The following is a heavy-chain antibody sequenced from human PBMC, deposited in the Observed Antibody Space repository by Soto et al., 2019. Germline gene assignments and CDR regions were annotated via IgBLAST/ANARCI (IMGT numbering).Heavy chain of an antibody. V-gene: IGHV4-59*08. CDR3: ARRYSSAFDI. CDR1: CCSISSYY. D-gene: IGHD6-13*01. Sequence: SETLFRTRTGSCCSISSYYWSWLRQPPGKGLEWIGYIYYSGSTNYNPSLKSRVTISVDTSKNQFSLKLSSVTAADTAVYYCARRYSSAFDIWGQGTMVTVS. J-gene: IGHJ3*02. CDR2: IYYSGST.